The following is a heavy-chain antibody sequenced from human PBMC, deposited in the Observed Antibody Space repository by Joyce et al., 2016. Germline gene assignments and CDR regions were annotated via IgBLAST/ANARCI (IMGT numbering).Heavy chain of an antibody. CDR1: GFTFSSYS. D-gene: IGHD2-8*01. CDR3: ARSSYTNGIFDY. CDR2: LSSRSSYI. Sequence: EVQLVESGGGLVKPGGSLRLSCAASGFTFSSYSMRWVRQAPGKGLEWVSSLSSRSSYIKYTDSVKGRFTISRDNAKNSLYLQMNSLRVEDTAVYYCARSSYTNGIFDYWGQGTLVTVSS. V-gene: IGHV3-21*01. J-gene: IGHJ4*02.